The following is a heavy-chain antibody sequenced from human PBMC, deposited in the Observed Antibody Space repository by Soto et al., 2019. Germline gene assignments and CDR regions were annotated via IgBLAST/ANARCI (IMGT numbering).Heavy chain of an antibody. CDR3: ARGGSYGDYVGDDAFDI. J-gene: IGHJ3*02. Sequence: GGSLRRSWAASGFTFSSYSMNGGRQAPGKWLEWVSSISSSSSYIYYADSVKGRFTISRDNAKNSLYLQMNSLRAEDTAVYYCARGGSYGDYVGDDAFDIWGQGTMVTVSS. D-gene: IGHD4-17*01. V-gene: IGHV3-21*01. CDR1: GFTFSSYS. CDR2: ISSSSSYI.